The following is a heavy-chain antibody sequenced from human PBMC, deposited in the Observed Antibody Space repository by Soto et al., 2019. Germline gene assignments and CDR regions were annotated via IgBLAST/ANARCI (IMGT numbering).Heavy chain of an antibody. D-gene: IGHD3-22*01. CDR2: IYYSGST. V-gene: IGHV4-31*03. CDR3: TKSAPSWGYYDTSGAGGDV. J-gene: IGHJ6*02. CDR1: GGSISSGGYY. Sequence: SETLSLTCTVSGGSISSGGYYWSWIRQHPGKGLEWIGYIYYSGSTYYNPSLKSRVTISVDTSKNQFSLKLTSVTAADTAVYYCTKSAPSWGYYDTSGAGGDVWGQGTTVTVSS.